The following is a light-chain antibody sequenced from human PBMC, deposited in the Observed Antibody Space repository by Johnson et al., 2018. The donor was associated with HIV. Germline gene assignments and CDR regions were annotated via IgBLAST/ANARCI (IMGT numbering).Light chain of an antibody. CDR3: GSWDTSLSAGGV. Sequence: QSVLTQPPSVSAAPGQKVTISCSGSSSNIGNNYVSWYQQLPGTAPKLLMYENIKRPSGIPVRFSGSTSRPSATLCIPRLQPGDEAEYYCGSWDTSLSAGGVFGTWTKVSVL. CDR2: ENI. CDR1: SSNIGNNY. V-gene: IGLV1-51*02. J-gene: IGLJ1*01.